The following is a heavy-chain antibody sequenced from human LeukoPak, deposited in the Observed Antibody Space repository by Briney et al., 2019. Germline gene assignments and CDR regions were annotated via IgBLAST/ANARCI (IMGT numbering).Heavy chain of an antibody. Sequence: GASVKVSCKASGYTFTGDYMHWVRQAPGQGLEWMGWINPNSGGTNYAQKFQGRVAMTRDTSISTAYMELSRLRSDDTAVYYCARGPTNYGHIDYWGQGTLVTVSS. D-gene: IGHD3-10*01. CDR1: GYTFTGDY. V-gene: IGHV1-2*02. CDR2: INPNSGGT. CDR3: ARGPTNYGHIDY. J-gene: IGHJ4*02.